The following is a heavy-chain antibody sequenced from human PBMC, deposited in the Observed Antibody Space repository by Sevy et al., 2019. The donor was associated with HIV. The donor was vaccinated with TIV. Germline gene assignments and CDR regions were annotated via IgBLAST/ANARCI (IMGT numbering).Heavy chain of an antibody. Sequence: GGSLRLSCAASGFTFSSYSMNWVRQAPGKGLEWVSYISSSSSTIYCADSVKGRFTISRDNAKNSLYLQMNSLRAEDTAVYYCARVEVPAAIPAWFDPWGQGTLVTVSS. V-gene: IGHV3-48*01. J-gene: IGHJ5*02. CDR3: ARVEVPAAIPAWFDP. CDR2: ISSSSSTI. D-gene: IGHD2-2*02. CDR1: GFTFSSYS.